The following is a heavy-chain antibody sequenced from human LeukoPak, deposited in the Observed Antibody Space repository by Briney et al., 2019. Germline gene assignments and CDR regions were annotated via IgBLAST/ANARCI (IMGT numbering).Heavy chain of an antibody. CDR2: ICGGGGDT. J-gene: IGHJ4*02. CDR1: GFTFSSYA. V-gene: IGHV3-23*01. Sequence: GGSLRLSCAAPGFTFSSYAMSWVREAPGKGLEWVSGICGGGGDTYYADSVKGRFTISRDNSKSTLYLQMNSLRAEDTALYYCAKDRPDGSPGVFGFDYWGQGALVSVSS. CDR3: AKDRPDGSPGVFGFDY. D-gene: IGHD3-16*01.